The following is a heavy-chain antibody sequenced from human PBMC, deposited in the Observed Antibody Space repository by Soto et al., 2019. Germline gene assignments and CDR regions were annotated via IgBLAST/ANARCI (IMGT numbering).Heavy chain of an antibody. Sequence: QVQLQESGPGLVKPSQTLSLTCTVSGGSISSGGYYWSWIRQHPGKGLEWIGYIYYSGRTYYNPSLKTRVTISVDTSKNQFSLKLSSVTAADTAVYYCARDKRNGSGSYYSDYWGQGTLVTVSS. CDR3: ARDKRNGSGSYYSDY. CDR2: IYYSGRT. D-gene: IGHD3-10*01. V-gene: IGHV4-31*03. J-gene: IGHJ4*02. CDR1: GGSISSGGYY.